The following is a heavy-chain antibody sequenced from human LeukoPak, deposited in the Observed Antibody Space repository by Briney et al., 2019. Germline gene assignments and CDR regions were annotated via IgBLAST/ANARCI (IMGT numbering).Heavy chain of an antibody. V-gene: IGHV3-23*01. CDR2: ISGSGGST. D-gene: IGHD6-13*01. CDR1: GFTFSSYA. J-gene: IGHJ4*02. CDR3: AKGSGDSSSWYLLFGY. Sequence: GGSLRLSCAASGFTFSSYAMSWVRQAPGKGLEWVSAISGSGGSTYYADSVKGRFTISRDNSKNTLYLQMNSLRAEDTAVYYCAKGSGDSSSWYLLFGYWGQGTLVTVSS.